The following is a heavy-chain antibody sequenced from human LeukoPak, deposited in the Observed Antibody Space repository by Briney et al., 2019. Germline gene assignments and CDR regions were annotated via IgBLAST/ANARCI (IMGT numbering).Heavy chain of an antibody. CDR1: GFTFSSYS. Sequence: GGSLRLSCAASGFTFSSYSMNWVRQAPGKGLERVSYISSSSSTIYYADSVKGRFTISRDNAKNSLYLQMNSLRAEDTAVYYCARDSCSSTSCYSQYYYYGMDVWGQGTTVTVSS. CDR2: ISSSSSTI. J-gene: IGHJ6*02. CDR3: ARDSCSSTSCYSQYYYYGMDV. V-gene: IGHV3-48*01. D-gene: IGHD2-2*01.